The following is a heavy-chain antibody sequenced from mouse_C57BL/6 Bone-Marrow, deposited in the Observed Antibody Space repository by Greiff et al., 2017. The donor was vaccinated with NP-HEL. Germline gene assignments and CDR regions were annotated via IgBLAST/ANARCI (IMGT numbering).Heavy chain of an antibody. V-gene: IGHV1-81*01. J-gene: IGHJ4*01. Sequence: QVQLQQSGAELARPGASVKLSCKASGYTFTSYGISWVKQRTGQGLEWIGEIYPRSGNTYYNEKFKGKATLTADKSSSTAYMELRSLTSEDSAVYFCAPSMMVTTGAMDYWGRGTAVTVSS. CDR3: APSMMVTTGAMDY. CDR2: IYPRSGNT. D-gene: IGHD2-3*01. CDR1: GYTFTSYG.